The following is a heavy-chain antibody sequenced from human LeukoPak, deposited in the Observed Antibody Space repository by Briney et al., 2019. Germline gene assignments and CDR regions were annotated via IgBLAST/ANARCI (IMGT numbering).Heavy chain of an antibody. D-gene: IGHD2-21*01. Sequence: SETLSLTCAVSGYAISSGYYWGWIRQPPRKGLEWIGSIYHSGSSYYNPSLKSRVTISVDTSKNQFSLKLSSVTSADTAVYYCARHSDLYYFDYWGQGTLVTVSS. CDR1: GYAISSGYY. CDR2: IYHSGSS. CDR3: ARHSDLYYFDY. V-gene: IGHV4-38-2*01. J-gene: IGHJ4*02.